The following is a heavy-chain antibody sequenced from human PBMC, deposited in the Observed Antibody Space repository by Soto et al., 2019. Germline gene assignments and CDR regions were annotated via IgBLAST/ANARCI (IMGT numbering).Heavy chain of an antibody. D-gene: IGHD3-9*01. CDR1: GYSFTNYW. Sequence: PGESLKISCKVSGYSFTNYWIAWVRQMPGKGLEWMGIIYPGASDIRYSPSFQGPVTISADKSISTAYLQWSSLKASDTAIYYCARQKADTGYDTSLDYWGQGTLVTSPQ. CDR3: ARQKADTGYDTSLDY. CDR2: IYPGASDI. V-gene: IGHV5-51*01. J-gene: IGHJ4*02.